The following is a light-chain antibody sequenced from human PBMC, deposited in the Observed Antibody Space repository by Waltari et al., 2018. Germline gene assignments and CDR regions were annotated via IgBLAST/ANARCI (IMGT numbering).Light chain of an antibody. Sequence: QSALTQPRSASGSPGQSVTISCTGTSSDVGGYNYVSWYHQHPGKAPKLMIYDVSKRPSGVPDCFSGSKSGNTASLTISGLQAEDEADYYCCSYAGSYTLVFGGGTKLTVL. CDR2: DVS. V-gene: IGLV2-11*01. CDR3: CSYAGSYTLV. J-gene: IGLJ3*02. CDR1: SSDVGGYNY.